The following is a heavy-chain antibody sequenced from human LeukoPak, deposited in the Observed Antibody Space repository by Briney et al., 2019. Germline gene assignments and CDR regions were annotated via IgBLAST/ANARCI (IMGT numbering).Heavy chain of an antibody. V-gene: IGHV1-2*02. D-gene: IGHD2/OR15-2a*01. CDR2: INPNSGDT. J-gene: IGHJ3*02. CDR1: GYTFTAYY. Sequence: ASVNVSCKASGYTFTAYYMHWVRQAPGQGLEWMGWINPNSGDTHHAQNFQGRVTLIRDTSISTAYMELSRLTSDDTAVYYCARGLSGDGFDIWGQGTMVTVSS. CDR3: ARGLSGDGFDI.